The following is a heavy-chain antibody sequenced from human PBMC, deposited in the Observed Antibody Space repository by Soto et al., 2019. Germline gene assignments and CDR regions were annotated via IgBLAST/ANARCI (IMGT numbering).Heavy chain of an antibody. CDR1: GGTFSSYA. CDR2: IIPIFGTA. J-gene: IGHJ6*02. CDR3: ASGTMVRGVERNYYYGMDV. Sequence: SVKVSCKASGGTFSSYAISWVRQAPGQGLEWMGGIIPIFGTANYAQKFQGRVTITADKSTSTAYMELSSLRSEDTAVYYCASGTMVRGVERNYYYGMDVWGQGTTVTVSS. D-gene: IGHD3-10*01. V-gene: IGHV1-69*06.